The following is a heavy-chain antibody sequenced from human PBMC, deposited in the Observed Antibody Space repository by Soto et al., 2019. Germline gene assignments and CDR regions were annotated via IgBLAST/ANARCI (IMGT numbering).Heavy chain of an antibody. D-gene: IGHD2-2*01. CDR2: INAGNGNT. CDR3: ARAIDCSSTSCYPGYYYMDV. J-gene: IGHJ6*03. Sequence: ASVKVSCKASGYTFTSYAMHWVRQAPGQRLEWMGWINAGNGNTKYSQKFQGRVTITRDTSASTAYMEVSSLRSEDTAVYYCARAIDCSSTSCYPGYYYMDVWGKGTTVTVSS. CDR1: GYTFTSYA. V-gene: IGHV1-3*01.